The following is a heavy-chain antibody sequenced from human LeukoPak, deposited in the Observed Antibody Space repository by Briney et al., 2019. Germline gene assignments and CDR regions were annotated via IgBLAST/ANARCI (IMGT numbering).Heavy chain of an antibody. J-gene: IGHJ4*02. D-gene: IGHD6-19*01. CDR3: AKDRGWGIAVAGFDY. V-gene: IGHV3-30*18. CDR2: ISYDGSNK. CDR1: GFTFSSYG. Sequence: GGSLRLSCAASGFTFSSYGMHWVRQAPGKGLEWVAVISYDGSNKYYADSVKGRFTISRDNAKNSLYLQMNSLRAEDMALYYCAKDRGWGIAVAGFDYWGQGTLVTVSS.